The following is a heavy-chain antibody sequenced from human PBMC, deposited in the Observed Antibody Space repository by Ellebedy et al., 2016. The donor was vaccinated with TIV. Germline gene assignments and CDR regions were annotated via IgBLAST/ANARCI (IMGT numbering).Heavy chain of an antibody. D-gene: IGHD6-19*01. CDR3: ARGGDSAWYDLGDY. CDR1: GYTFTDYY. V-gene: IGHV1-2*02. CDR2: IHPKTGGT. Sequence: AASVKVSCKTSGYTFTDYYIHWPRQAPGQGLEWMGCIHPKTGGTHSAQKFHVTLTRDTSIDTAYMELSRLKSGDTAVYFCARGGDSAWYDLGDYWGQGTLVTVSS. J-gene: IGHJ4*02.